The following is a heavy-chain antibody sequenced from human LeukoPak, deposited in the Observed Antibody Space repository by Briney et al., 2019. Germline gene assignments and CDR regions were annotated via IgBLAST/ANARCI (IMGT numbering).Heavy chain of an antibody. CDR3: ARDDVPPSVWGGGYYYGMDV. V-gene: IGHV1-46*01. CDR1: GYTFTSYY. J-gene: IGHJ6*02. CDR2: INPSGGST. D-gene: IGHD3-16*01. Sequence: ASVKVSCKASGYTFTSYYMHWVRQAPGQGLEWMGIINPSGGSTSYAQKFQGRVTMTRDTSTSTVYMELSSLRSEDTAVYYCARDDVPPSVWGGGYYYGMDVWGQGTTVTVSS.